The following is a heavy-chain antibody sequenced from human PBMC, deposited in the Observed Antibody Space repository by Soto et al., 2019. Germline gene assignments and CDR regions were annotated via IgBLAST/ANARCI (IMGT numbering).Heavy chain of an antibody. D-gene: IGHD2-8*02. Sequence: QVQLQESGPGLVKPSQTLSLTCTVSGDSISSGAYYWSWVRQLPGKGLEWIGYIHSSGSSYYTPSLKSRLTISIDTSENQFSLSLNSVTAADTAVYYRASSRTGGLKCDHWSQGTLVTVSS. J-gene: IGHJ4*02. CDR3: ASSRTGGLKCDH. V-gene: IGHV4-31*03. CDR1: GDSISSGAYY. CDR2: IHSSGSS.